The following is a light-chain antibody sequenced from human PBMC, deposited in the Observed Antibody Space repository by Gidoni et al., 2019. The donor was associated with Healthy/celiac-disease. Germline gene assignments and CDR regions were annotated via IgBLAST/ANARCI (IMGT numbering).Light chain of an antibody. J-gene: IGKJ4*01. V-gene: IGKV4-1*01. CDR1: QSALYSLNNKNY. CDR2: WAS. Sequence: IVMTQSPDSLAVSLGVRATINCKSSQSALYSLNNKNYLAWYQQKPGQPPKLLIYWASTRESGVPDRFSGSGSGTDFTLNISSLEAEDVAVYYCQQYYSTPLTFGGGTKVEIK. CDR3: QQYYSTPLT.